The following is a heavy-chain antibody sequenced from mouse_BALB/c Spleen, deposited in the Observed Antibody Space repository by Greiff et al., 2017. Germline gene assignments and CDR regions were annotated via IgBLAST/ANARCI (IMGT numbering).Heavy chain of an antibody. J-gene: IGHJ3*01. CDR2: IDPANGNT. V-gene: IGHV14-3*02. Sequence: VQLQQSGAELVKPGASVKLSCTASGFNIKDTYMHWVKQRPEQGLEWIGRIDPANGNTKYDPKFQGKATITADTSSNTAYLQLSSLTSEDTAVYYCARGGTYYDYDEEAWFAYWGQGTLGNVSA. CDR1: GFNIKDTY. D-gene: IGHD2-4*01. CDR3: ARGGTYYDYDEEAWFAY.